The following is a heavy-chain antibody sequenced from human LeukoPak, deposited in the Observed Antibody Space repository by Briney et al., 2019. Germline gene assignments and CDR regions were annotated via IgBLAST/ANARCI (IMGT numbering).Heavy chain of an antibody. CDR2: INPNSGGT. Sequence: ASVKVSCKASGYTFTGYYMHWVRQAPGQGLEWMGWINPNSGGTNYAQKFQGRVTMTRDTSISPAYMELSRLRSDDTAVYYRARGRAYSSGWYPWYYYYGMDVWGQGTTVTVSS. CDR3: ARGRAYSSGWYPWYYYYGMDV. CDR1: GYTFTGYY. J-gene: IGHJ6*02. V-gene: IGHV1-2*02. D-gene: IGHD6-19*01.